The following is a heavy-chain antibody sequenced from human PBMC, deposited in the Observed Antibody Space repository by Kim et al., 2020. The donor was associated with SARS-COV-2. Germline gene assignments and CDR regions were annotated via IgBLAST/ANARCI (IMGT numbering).Heavy chain of an antibody. Sequence: GGSLRLSCAASGFTFSSYAMSWVRQAPGKGLEWVSAISGSGGSTYYADSVKGRFTISRDNSKNTLYLQMNSLRAEDTAVYYCAKDPSWRWDSIWFDPWGQGTLVTVSS. CDR2: ISGSGGST. D-gene: IGHD1-26*01. V-gene: IGHV3-23*01. CDR3: AKDPSWRWDSIWFDP. J-gene: IGHJ5*02. CDR1: GFTFSSYA.